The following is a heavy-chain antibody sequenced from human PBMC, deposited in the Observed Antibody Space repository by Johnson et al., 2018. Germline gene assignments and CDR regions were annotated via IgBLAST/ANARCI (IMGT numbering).Heavy chain of an antibody. V-gene: IGHV4-34*01. Sequence: QVQLQQWGAGLLKPSETLSLTCAVYGGSFSGYYWSWIRQPPGKGLEWIGEIKHRGSTNYNPSPKSRVTISRDTSKNQFSLKLSSVTAADTAVYYFASLGSCSGGSCSNRFDPWGQGTLVTVSS. CDR1: GGSFSGYY. D-gene: IGHD2-15*01. J-gene: IGHJ5*02. CDR2: IKHRGST. CDR3: ASLGSCSGGSCSNRFDP.